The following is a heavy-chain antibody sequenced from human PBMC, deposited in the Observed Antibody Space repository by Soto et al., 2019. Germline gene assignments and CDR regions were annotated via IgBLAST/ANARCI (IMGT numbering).Heavy chain of an antibody. V-gene: IGHV3-23*01. Sequence: QTGGSLRLSCAASGFTFSSYAMSWVRQAPGKGLEWVSAISGSGGSTYYADSVKGRFTISRDNSKNTLYLQMNSLRAEDTAVYYCAKRHCSSTSCYTGGYYYYGMDVWGQGTTVTVSS. J-gene: IGHJ6*02. D-gene: IGHD2-2*02. CDR2: ISGSGGST. CDR1: GFTFSSYA. CDR3: AKRHCSSTSCYTGGYYYYGMDV.